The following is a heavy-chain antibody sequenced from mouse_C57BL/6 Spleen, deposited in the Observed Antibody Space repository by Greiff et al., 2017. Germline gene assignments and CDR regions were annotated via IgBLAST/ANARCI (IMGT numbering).Heavy chain of an antibody. J-gene: IGHJ2*01. CDR3: ARSWDEDYFDY. CDR1: GFTFSDYG. CDR2: ISSGSSTI. Sequence: DVKLVESGGGLVQPGGSLKLSCAASGFTFSDYGMHWVRQAPGKGLEWVAYISSGSSTIYYADTVKGRVTISRDNAKNTLFLQMTSLRSEDTAMYYCARSWDEDYFDYWGQGTTLTVAS. V-gene: IGHV5-17*01. D-gene: IGHD4-1*01.